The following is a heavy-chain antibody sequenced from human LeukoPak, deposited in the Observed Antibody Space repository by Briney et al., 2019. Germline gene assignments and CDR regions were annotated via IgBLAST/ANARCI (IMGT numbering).Heavy chain of an antibody. J-gene: IGHJ4*02. CDR3: ARRTAIDSSGYGFDY. V-gene: IGHV4-59*08. CDR2: IYYSGST. Sequence: SGTLSLTCTVSGGSISSFYWTWIRQPPGKGLEWIGYIYYSGSTNYNPSLKSRVTMSVDTSKNQFSLKLSSVTAADTAVYYCARRTAIDSSGYGFDYWGQGTLVTVSS. D-gene: IGHD3-22*01. CDR1: GGSISSFY.